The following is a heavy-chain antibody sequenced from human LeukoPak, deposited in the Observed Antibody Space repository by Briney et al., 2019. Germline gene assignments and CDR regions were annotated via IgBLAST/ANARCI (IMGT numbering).Heavy chain of an antibody. Sequence: GGSLRLSCAASGFTLSSYGMNWVRQAPGKGLEWVSYISSVSSNIDYADSVKGRFTISRDNVKNSLYLQMNSLRAEDTAVYYCARDRPGSMDVWGQGTTVTVSS. V-gene: IGHV3-48*01. CDR2: ISSVSSNI. CDR3: ARDRPGSMDV. D-gene: IGHD3-10*01. CDR1: GFTLSSYG. J-gene: IGHJ6*02.